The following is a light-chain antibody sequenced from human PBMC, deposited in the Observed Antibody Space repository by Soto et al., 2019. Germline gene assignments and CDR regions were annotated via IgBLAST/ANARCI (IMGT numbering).Light chain of an antibody. J-gene: IGKJ2*01. Sequence: VVLTQSPATLYLSPGERATLSCGASESVSSNYLAWYQQKPGLAPRLVIYDASIRATGIPGRFSGSGSGTDFTLTISRLEPEDFAVYYCQHYGGSPPNTFGQGTRLQIK. CDR3: QHYGGSPPNT. CDR1: ESVSSNY. CDR2: DAS. V-gene: IGKV3D-20*01.